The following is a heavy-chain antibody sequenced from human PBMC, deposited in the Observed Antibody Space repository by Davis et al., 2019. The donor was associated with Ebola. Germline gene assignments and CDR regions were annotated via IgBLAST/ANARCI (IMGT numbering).Heavy chain of an antibody. J-gene: IGHJ5*02. V-gene: IGHV4-34*01. CDR3: ARGRNYYYGSGSLFGP. D-gene: IGHD3-10*01. Sequence: ESLKISCAASGFTFSNAWMSWIRQPPGKGLEWIGEINHSGSTNYNPSLKSRVTISVDTSKNQFSLKLSSVTAADTAVYYCARGRNYYYGSGSLFGPWGQGTLVTVSS. CDR2: INHSGST. CDR1: GFTFSNAW.